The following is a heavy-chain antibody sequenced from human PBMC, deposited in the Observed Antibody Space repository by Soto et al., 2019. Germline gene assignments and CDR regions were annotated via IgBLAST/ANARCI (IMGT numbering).Heavy chain of an antibody. J-gene: IGHJ3*02. Sequence: QVQLVQSGVEVKKPGSSVKVSCKAAGGSFSIYTVFWVRQAPGQGLEWMGRIIPMFDIANYAQNFQGRVTFNADKFTDTVYMEMLNLRSDDTAVYYCPLGGWSAEVCDIWGQGTLVTVSS. CDR3: PLGGWSAEVCDI. CDR1: GGSFSIYT. CDR2: IIPMFDIA. V-gene: IGHV1-69*02. D-gene: IGHD6-19*01.